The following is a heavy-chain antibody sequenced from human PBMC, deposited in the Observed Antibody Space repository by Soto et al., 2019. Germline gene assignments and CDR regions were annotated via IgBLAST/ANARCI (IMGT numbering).Heavy chain of an antibody. CDR1: GFTFSSYW. J-gene: IGHJ4*02. D-gene: IGHD4-4*01. CDR3: ARLHRPSYTSDY. V-gene: IGHV3-74*01. Sequence: EVQLVESGGGLVQPGGSLRLSCAASGFTFSSYWMHWVRQAPGKGLEWVSRINDDGRRTSYANSVKGRFTISRDNAKNTLYLQMHSLRDDDTAIYYCARLHRPSYTSDYWGQGTLVTVSS. CDR2: INDDGRRT.